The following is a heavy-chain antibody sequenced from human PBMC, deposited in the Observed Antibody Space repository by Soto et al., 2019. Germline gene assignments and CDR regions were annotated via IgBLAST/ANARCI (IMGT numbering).Heavy chain of an antibody. CDR2: INPSGGST. CDR3: ARDLNGYCSSTSCYTAQYYYYGMDV. J-gene: IGHJ6*02. D-gene: IGHD2-2*02. CDR1: GYTFTSYY. Sequence: ASVKVSCKASGYTFTSYYMHWVRQAPGQGLEWMGIINPSGGSTSYAQKFQGRVTMTRDTSTSTVYMELSSLRSEDTAVYYCARDLNGYCSSTSCYTAQYYYYGMDVWGQGTTVTVSS. V-gene: IGHV1-46*03.